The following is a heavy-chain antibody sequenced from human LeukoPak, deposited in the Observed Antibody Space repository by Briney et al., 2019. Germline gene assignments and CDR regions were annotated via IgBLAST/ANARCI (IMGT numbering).Heavy chain of an antibody. CDR2: IIPILGIA. CDR3: AKDRVGIAAAGSY. Sequence: ASVKVSCKASGGTFSSYAISWVRQAPGQGLEWMGRIIPILGIANYAQKFQGRVTITADKSTSTAYMELSSLRAEDTAVYYCAKDRVGIAAAGSYWGQGTLVTVSS. V-gene: IGHV1-69*04. J-gene: IGHJ4*02. CDR1: GGTFSSYA. D-gene: IGHD6-13*01.